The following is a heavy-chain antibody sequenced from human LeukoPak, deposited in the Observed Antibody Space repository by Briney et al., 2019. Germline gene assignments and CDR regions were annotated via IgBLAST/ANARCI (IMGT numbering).Heavy chain of an antibody. CDR3: AKGSGSYLSPLYYFDY. V-gene: IGHV3-30*18. D-gene: IGHD1-26*01. J-gene: IGHJ4*02. CDR2: ISYDGSNN. CDR1: GFTFSSYG. Sequence: GGSLRLSCAASGFTFSSYGMHWVRQAPGKGLEWVAVISYDGSNNYYADSVKGRFTISRDNSKNTLFLQMNSLRAEDTAVYYCAKGSGSYLSPLYYFDYWGQGTLVTVSS.